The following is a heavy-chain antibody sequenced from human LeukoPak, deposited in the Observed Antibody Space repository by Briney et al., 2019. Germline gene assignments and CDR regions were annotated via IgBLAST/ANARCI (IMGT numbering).Heavy chain of an antibody. J-gene: IGHJ4*02. D-gene: IGHD2-2*01. CDR2: ISGSGGST. Sequence: GGSLRLSCAASGFTFSSYTMSWVRQAPGKGLEWVSAISGSGGSTYYADSVKGRFTISRDNSKNTLYLQMNSLRAEDTAVYYCAKDCSVRTSCFNYWGQGTLVTVSS. V-gene: IGHV3-23*01. CDR3: AKDCSVRTSCFNY. CDR1: GFTFSSYT.